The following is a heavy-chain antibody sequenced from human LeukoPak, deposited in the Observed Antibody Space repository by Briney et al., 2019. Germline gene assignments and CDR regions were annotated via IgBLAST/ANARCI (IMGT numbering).Heavy chain of an antibody. CDR1: GFSLSTSGVG. Sequence: SGPTLVKPTQTLTLTCTFSGFSLSTSGVGVGWIRQPPGKALEWLAVIYWNDDKRYSPSLKSRLTITKDTSKNQVVLTMTNMDPVDTATYYCARGYSYGYDPRSLDYWGQGALVTVSS. D-gene: IGHD5-18*01. CDR3: ARGYSYGYDPRSLDY. V-gene: IGHV2-5*01. CDR2: IYWNDDK. J-gene: IGHJ4*02.